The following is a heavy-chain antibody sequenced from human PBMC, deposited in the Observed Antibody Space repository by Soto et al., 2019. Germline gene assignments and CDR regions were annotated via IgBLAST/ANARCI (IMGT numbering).Heavy chain of an antibody. CDR3: ASLTVGGWGGLYWYLDL. CDR2: IYPNNGDT. V-gene: IGHV1-2*02. D-gene: IGHD6-19*01. J-gene: IGHJ2*01. Sequence: QGQLVQSGAEVKEPGASMKVSCKASGYTFIAYYIHWVRQAPGQGLEWMGWIYPNNGDTNYAQNFQGRVTMTGDTSISTAYMELSRLRSDDTAVYYCASLTVGGWGGLYWYLDLWGRGTLVTVSS. CDR1: GYTFIAYY.